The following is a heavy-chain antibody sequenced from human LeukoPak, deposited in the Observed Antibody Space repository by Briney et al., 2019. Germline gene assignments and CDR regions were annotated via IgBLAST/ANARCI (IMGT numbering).Heavy chain of an antibody. J-gene: IGHJ5*01. CDR3: ARGVYRDSWPDS. CDR2: IKQDGSQK. D-gene: IGHD5-12*01. V-gene: IGHV3-7*01. Sequence: GGSLRLSCAASGFTFSTYWMNWVRQLPGKGLEWLANIKQDGSQKYYVDSVRGRFTISRDNAKNSLYLQMNSLRAEDTAVYYCARGVYRDSWPDSWGQGTLVTVSS. CDR1: GFTFSTYW.